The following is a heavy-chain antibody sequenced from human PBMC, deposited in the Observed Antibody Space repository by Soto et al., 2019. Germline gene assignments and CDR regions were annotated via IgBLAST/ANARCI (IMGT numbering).Heavy chain of an antibody. Sequence: GGSLRLSCAVSGFIFGNYMMTWVRQAPGKGLEWVSTIRDGGESTYYADSVKGRFTISRDNSKSTLYLQMNSLRAEDTALYYCAKGRSYYYYYGVDVWGQGTTVTVSS. J-gene: IGHJ6*02. CDR1: GFIFGNYM. CDR2: IRDGGEST. V-gene: IGHV3-23*01. CDR3: AKGRSYYYYYGVDV.